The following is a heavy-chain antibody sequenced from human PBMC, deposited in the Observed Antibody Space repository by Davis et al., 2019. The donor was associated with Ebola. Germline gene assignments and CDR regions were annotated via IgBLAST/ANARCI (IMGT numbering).Heavy chain of an antibody. V-gene: IGHV4-31*03. J-gene: IGHJ5*02. CDR3: AREGIVVVPAAVSEGIWFDP. Sequence: MPSDTLSLTFTVPGGSVSSGSYYWSWIRQSPGKGLERLGYIYYTGTTYSNPSLRNRVTILVDTSKNQFSLELSSVTAADTAVYYCAREGIVVVPAAVSEGIWFDPWGQGTLVTVSS. CDR1: GGSVSSGSYY. CDR2: IYYTGTT. D-gene: IGHD2-2*01.